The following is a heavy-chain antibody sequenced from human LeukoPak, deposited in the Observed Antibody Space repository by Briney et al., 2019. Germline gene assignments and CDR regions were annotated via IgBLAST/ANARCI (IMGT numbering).Heavy chain of an antibody. D-gene: IGHD2-21*02. J-gene: IGHJ4*02. CDR2: IYSGGST. CDR1: GFTVSSNY. Sequence: SGGSLRLSCAASGFTVSSNYMGWVRQAPGKGLGWVSVIYSGGSTYYADSVKGRFTISRDNSKNTLYLQMNSLRAEDTAVYYCARGPCGGDCYHFDYWGQGTLVTVSS. V-gene: IGHV3-53*01. CDR3: ARGPCGGDCYHFDY.